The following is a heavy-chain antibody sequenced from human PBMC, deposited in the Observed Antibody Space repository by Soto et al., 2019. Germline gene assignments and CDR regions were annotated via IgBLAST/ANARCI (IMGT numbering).Heavy chain of an antibody. CDR3: ARALPEIRRMDGGSFDP. D-gene: IGHD3-16*01. Sequence: ASVKVSCKASAYTFTDYYIHWVRQAPGQGLEWMGWINPNSGGSYFAQKFLGRVTMTRDTSITTAYMELSRLRSDDTAVYYCARALPEIRRMDGGSFDPWGQGTLVTVYS. J-gene: IGHJ5*02. CDR1: AYTFTDYY. CDR2: INPNSGGS. V-gene: IGHV1-2*02.